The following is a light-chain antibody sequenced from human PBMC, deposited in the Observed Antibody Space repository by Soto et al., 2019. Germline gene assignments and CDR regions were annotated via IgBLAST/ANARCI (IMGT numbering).Light chain of an antibody. Sequence: QSALTQPPSASGSPGQSVTVSCTGTRSDVGVYNYVSWYRQHPGKAPKLLIYEVSKRPSGVPDRFSGSKSGNTASLTVSGLQAEDEADYYCSSYAGSNNFVFGTGTNLTVL. J-gene: IGLJ1*01. CDR1: RSDVGVYNY. V-gene: IGLV2-8*01. CDR3: SSYAGSNNFV. CDR2: EVS.